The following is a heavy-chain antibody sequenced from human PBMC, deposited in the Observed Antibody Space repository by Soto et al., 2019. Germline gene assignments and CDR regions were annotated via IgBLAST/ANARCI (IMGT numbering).Heavy chain of an antibody. V-gene: IGHV3-13*05. CDR1: GFTFRNYD. J-gene: IGHJ6*02. CDR2: ISAAGDP. Sequence: EVQLVESGGGLVQPGGSLRLSCEASGFTFRNYDMHWVRQGTGKGLEWVSGISAAGDPDYADSVEGRFTISRENAQNSFFLQMNSLRLGDTAVYFCARTDRDYYGLDVWDQGTTVIVS. CDR3: ARTDRDYYGLDV.